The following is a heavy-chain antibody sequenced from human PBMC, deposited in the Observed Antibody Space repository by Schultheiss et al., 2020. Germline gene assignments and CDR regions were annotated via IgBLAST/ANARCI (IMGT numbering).Heavy chain of an antibody. CDR2: ISYDGSNK. V-gene: IGHV3-30*04. D-gene: IGHD4-23*01. CDR3: AKDLAVVTPTDY. CDR1: GFTFSSYA. J-gene: IGHJ4*02. Sequence: GGSLRLSCAASGFTFSSYAMHWVRQAPGKGLEWVAVISYDGSNKYYVDSVKGRFTISRDNSKNTLYLQMNSLRAEDTAVYYCAKDLAVVTPTDYWGQGTLVTVSS.